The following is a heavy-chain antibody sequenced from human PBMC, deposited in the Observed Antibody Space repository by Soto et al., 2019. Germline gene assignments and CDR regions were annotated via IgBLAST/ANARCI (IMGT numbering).Heavy chain of an antibody. D-gene: IGHD6-13*01. Sequence: ASVKVSCKASGYTITSYGISWVRQAPGQRLEWMGWISAYNDNTNYAQKLQGRVTMTTDTSTSTAYMELRSLRSDDTAVYYCARGDFKQQLGELDYWGQGTLVTVSS. CDR2: ISAYNDNT. J-gene: IGHJ4*02. CDR1: GYTITSYG. V-gene: IGHV1-18*01. CDR3: ARGDFKQQLGELDY.